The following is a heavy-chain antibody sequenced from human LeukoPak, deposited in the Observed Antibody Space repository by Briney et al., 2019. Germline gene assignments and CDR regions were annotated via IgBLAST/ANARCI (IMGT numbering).Heavy chain of an antibody. D-gene: IGHD1-7*01. CDR1: GYSISSGYF. J-gene: IGHJ3*02. CDR3: AREQRYNWNYRAFDI. V-gene: IGHV4-38-2*02. Sequence: PSETLSLTCSVSGYSISSGYFWAWIRQPPGKGLEWIGSISHSGNTYYTPSLKSRVTISVDTSKNQFSLKLSSVTAADTALYYCAREQRYNWNYRAFDIWGQGTMVTVSS. CDR2: ISHSGNT.